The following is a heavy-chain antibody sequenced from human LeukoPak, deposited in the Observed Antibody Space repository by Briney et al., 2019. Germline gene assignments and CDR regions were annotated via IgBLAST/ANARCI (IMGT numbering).Heavy chain of an antibody. CDR3: ARVGYYDSSGYYGQDY. CDR1: GFPFDDYA. Sequence: GGSLRLSCAASGFPFDDYAMHWVRQAPGKGLEWVSLISWDGGSTYYADSVKGRFTISRDNSKNTLYLQMNSLRAEDTALYYCARVGYYDSSGYYGQDYWGQGTLVTVSS. V-gene: IGHV3-43D*03. J-gene: IGHJ4*02. CDR2: ISWDGGST. D-gene: IGHD3-22*01.